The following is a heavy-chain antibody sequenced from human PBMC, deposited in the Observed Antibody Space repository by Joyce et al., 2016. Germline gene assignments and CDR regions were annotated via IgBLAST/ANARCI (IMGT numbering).Heavy chain of an antibody. CDR3: ARDRRATYGSNWFDP. Sequence: QVQLQESGSGLVKPSQTLSLTCAVSGASVTSAAFSWGWIRQPPGKGLEWIGYIYPSENTYDSPSLKSRVSMLLDRSKNQFSLNLTSVTAADTAVYFCARDRRATYGSNWFDPWGQGTLVTVSS. J-gene: IGHJ5*02. D-gene: IGHD3-10*01. CDR2: IYPSENT. CDR1: GASVTSAAFS. V-gene: IGHV4-30-2*01.